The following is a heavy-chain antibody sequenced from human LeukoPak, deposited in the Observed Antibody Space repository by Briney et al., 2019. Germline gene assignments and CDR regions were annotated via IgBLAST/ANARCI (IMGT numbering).Heavy chain of an antibody. CDR1: GDSTNTYF. CDR2: IYHTGST. Sequence: SETLSLTCTLSGDSTNTYFWSWIRQPLGKGLEWIGYIYHTGSTYYNPSLKSRVTISVDTSKNQFSLRLSSVTAADTAVYYCARLQYCSGTSCYWFDPWGQGTLVTVSS. V-gene: IGHV4-59*12. J-gene: IGHJ5*02. D-gene: IGHD2-2*01. CDR3: ARLQYCSGTSCYWFDP.